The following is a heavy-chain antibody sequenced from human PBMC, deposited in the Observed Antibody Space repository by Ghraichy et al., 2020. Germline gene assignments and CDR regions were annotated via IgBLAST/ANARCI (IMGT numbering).Heavy chain of an antibody. J-gene: IGHJ4*02. CDR2: INHSGST. CDR1: GGSFSGYY. CDR3: ASWIAVAGLVGNY. D-gene: IGHD6-19*01. Sequence: SETLSLTCAVYGGSFSGYYWSWIRQPPGKGLEWIGEINHSGSTNYNPSLKSRVTISVDTSKNQFSLKLSSVTAADTAVYYCASWIAVAGLVGNYWGQGTLVTVSS. V-gene: IGHV4-34*01.